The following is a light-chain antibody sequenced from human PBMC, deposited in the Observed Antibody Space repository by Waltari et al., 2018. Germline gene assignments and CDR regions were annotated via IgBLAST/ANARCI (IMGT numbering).Light chain of an antibody. J-gene: IGKJ4*01. CDR1: QSVSSSY. CDR2: GAS. V-gene: IGKV3-20*01. Sequence: ERVMTQSPATLSVSPGERVTLSCRASQSVSSSYLAWYQQKPGQAPRLLIYGASSRATGIPDRFSGSGSGTDFTLTISRLEPEDFAVYYCQQYGSSPLTFGGGTKVEIK. CDR3: QQYGSSPLT.